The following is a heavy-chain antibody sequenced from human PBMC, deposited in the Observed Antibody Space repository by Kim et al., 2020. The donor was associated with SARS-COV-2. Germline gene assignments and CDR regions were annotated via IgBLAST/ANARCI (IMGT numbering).Heavy chain of an antibody. CDR1: GGSISSGGYY. CDR2: IYYSGST. CDR3: ARALISGWSNWFDP. D-gene: IGHD6-19*01. V-gene: IGHV4-31*03. J-gene: IGHJ5*02. Sequence: SETLSLTCTVSGGSISSGGYYWSWIRQHPGKGLEWIGYIYYSGSTYYNPSLKSRVTISVDTSKNQFSLKLSSVTAADTAVYYCARALISGWSNWFDPWGQGTLVTVSS.